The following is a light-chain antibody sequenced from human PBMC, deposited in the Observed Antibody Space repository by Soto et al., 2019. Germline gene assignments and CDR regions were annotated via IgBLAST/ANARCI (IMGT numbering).Light chain of an antibody. CDR3: QQYNNWPPIT. V-gene: IGKV3-15*01. CDR1: QSVRNN. Sequence: EIMMTQSPATLSVSPGERATLSCRASQSVRNNVGGYQQKPGQAPRLLMYYASTRATGIPARFRGSGSGTEFTLTISSLESEDFALYYCQQYNNWPPITFGQGTRLEIK. CDR2: YAS. J-gene: IGKJ5*01.